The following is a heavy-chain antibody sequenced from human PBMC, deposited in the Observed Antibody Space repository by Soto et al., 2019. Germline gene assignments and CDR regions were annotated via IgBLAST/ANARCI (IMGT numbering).Heavy chain of an antibody. CDR3: ARSGAAGAGRNWFDP. J-gene: IGHJ5*02. CDR1: GGSIGSYY. Sequence: QVQLQESGPGLVKPSETLSLTCTISGGSIGSYYWSWIRQPPGKGLEWIGNIYHSGSTNYNPSLKSRVTISVDTSKNQFALKLNSVTAADTAVYYCARSGAAGAGRNWFDPWGQGTQVTVSS. CDR2: IYHSGST. D-gene: IGHD6-13*01. V-gene: IGHV4-59*01.